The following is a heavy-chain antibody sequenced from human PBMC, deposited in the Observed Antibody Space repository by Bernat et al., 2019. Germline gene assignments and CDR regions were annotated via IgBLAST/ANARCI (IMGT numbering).Heavy chain of an antibody. CDR3: ARVLRFLEWTSWRIAFDI. CDR2: IIPIFGTA. CDR1: GGTFSSYA. Sequence: QVQLVQSGAEVKKPGSSVKVSCKASGGTFSSYAISWVLQAPGQGLEWMGGIIPIFGTANYAQKFQGRVTITADESTSTAYMELSSLRSEDTAVYYCARVLRFLEWTSWRIAFDIWGQGTMVTVSS. D-gene: IGHD3-3*01. V-gene: IGHV1-69*01. J-gene: IGHJ3*02.